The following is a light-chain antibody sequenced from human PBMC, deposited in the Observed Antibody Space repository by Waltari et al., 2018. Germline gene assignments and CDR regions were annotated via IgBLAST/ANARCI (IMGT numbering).Light chain of an antibody. J-gene: IGKJ1*01. CDR1: QGVSSY. CDR3: QQYYSYPVT. V-gene: IGKV1-8*01. CDR2: ASS. Sequence: AIRLTQSPPSTAAPTADKVTITCRASQGVSSYLAWYQQKPGRAPKLLLYASSTLQPDVPSRFGGSGSGTDFSLTISCLQSEDFASYFCQQYYSYPVTFGQGTRVEV.